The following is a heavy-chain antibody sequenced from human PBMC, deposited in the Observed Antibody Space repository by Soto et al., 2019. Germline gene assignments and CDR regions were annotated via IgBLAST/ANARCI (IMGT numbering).Heavy chain of an antibody. CDR2: ISSSDSII. CDR1: GFTFSDSD. V-gene: IGHV3-11*01. D-gene: IGHD3-22*01. CDR3: ARDLGYYDSSGYFDY. Sequence: GGSLRLSCAASGFTFSDSDMSWIRQAPGKGLEWVSYISSSDSIIYYSDSVKGRFIISRDNAKNSLYLQMNSLRAEDTAVYYCARDLGYYDSSGYFDYWGQGTLVTVPS. J-gene: IGHJ4*02.